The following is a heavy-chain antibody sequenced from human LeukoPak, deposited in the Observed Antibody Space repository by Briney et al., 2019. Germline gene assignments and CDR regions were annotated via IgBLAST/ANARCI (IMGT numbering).Heavy chain of an antibody. CDR1: GGSIRSYY. CDR2: IYYTGST. CDR3: AGMRITTPTVRTLDY. J-gene: IGHJ4*02. V-gene: IGHV4-59*01. D-gene: IGHD1-14*01. Sequence: SETLSHTCTVSGGSIRSYYWSWIRQPPGKGLEWIGFIYYTGSTNYNPSLKSRVTISVDTSKNQFSLKLSSVTAADTAVYYCAGMRITTPTVRTLDYWGQGTLVTVSS.